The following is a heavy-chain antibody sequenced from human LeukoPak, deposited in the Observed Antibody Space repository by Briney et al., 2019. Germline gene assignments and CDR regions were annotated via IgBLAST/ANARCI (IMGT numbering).Heavy chain of an antibody. V-gene: IGHV1-18*01. Sequence: GASVKLSCKTSGYTFTSHGINWVRQAPGQGLEWMGWIRADNGDTKYAQKFQDRLTVTTDTSTGAAYMELRSLSADDTAVYYCARDWPTVITDYWGQGTLVTVSS. CDR3: ARDWPTVITDY. J-gene: IGHJ4*02. CDR1: GYTFTSHG. CDR2: IRADNGDT. D-gene: IGHD4-11*01.